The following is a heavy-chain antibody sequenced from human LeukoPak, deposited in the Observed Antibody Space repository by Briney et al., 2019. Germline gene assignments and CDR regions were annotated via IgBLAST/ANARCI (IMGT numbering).Heavy chain of an antibody. D-gene: IGHD2-21*02. CDR1: GGSSNSNF. CDR3: ARDDPLRVTATLDY. CDR2: IYTSGST. J-gene: IGHJ4*02. Sequence: SETLSLTCSVSGGSSNSNFWSWVRQPAGKGLEWIGRIYTSGSTNYNPSLKSRVTMSVDTSKNQFSLRLSSVTAADTAVYYCARDDPLRVTATLDYWGQGILVTVSS. V-gene: IGHV4-4*07.